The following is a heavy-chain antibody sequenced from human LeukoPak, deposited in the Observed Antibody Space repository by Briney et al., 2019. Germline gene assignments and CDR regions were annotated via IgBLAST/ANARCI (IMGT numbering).Heavy chain of an antibody. CDR2: IYTSGST. D-gene: IGHD5-24*01. CDR1: GDSISSDTYY. Sequence: PSETLSLTCTVSGDSISSDTYYWSWIRQPAGKGLEWIGRIYTSGSTNYNPSLKSRLTISVDTSKKQFSLKLSSVTAADTAVYYCARRDDYKIDYWGQGTLVTVSS. CDR3: ARRDDYKIDY. V-gene: IGHV4-61*02. J-gene: IGHJ4*02.